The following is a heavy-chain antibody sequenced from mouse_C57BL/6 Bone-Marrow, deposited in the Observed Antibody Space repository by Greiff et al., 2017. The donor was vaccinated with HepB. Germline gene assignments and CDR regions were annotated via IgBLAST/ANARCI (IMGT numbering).Heavy chain of an antibody. D-gene: IGHD2-4*01. CDR3: AREPFSIRYFDV. J-gene: IGHJ1*03. V-gene: IGHV3-5*01. CDR2: IYYSGTI. Sequence: EVKLMESGPGLVKPSQPVFLTCTVTGISITTGNYRWSWIRQFPGNKLEWIGYIYYSGTITYNPSLTSRTTITRDTPKNQFFLEMNSLTAEDTATYYCAREPFSIRYFDVWGTGTTVTVSS. CDR1: GISITTGNYR.